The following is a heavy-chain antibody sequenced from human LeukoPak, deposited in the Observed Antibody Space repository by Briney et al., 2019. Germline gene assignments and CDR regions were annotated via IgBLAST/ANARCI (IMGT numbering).Heavy chain of an antibody. V-gene: IGHV3-23*01. D-gene: IGHD5-12*01. CDR1: GFTFSSYA. CDR3: AKDLVATIIEDYYYGMDV. Sequence: GGSLRLSCAASGFTFSSYAMSWVRQAPGKGLEWVSAIGGSGGSTYYAGSVKGRFTISRDNSKNTLYLQKNSLRAEDTAVYYCAKDLVATIIEDYYYGMDVWGQGTTVTVSS. J-gene: IGHJ6*02. CDR2: IGGSGGST.